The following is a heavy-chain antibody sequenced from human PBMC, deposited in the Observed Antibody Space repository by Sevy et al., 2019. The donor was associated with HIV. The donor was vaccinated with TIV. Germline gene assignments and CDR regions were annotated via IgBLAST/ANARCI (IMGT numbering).Heavy chain of an antibody. CDR1: GFTFTEFV. J-gene: IGHJ4*02. CDR2: INSGGGST. Sequence: RGYLRLSCAASGFTFTEFVMSWVHQAPGKGLEWVSTINSGGGSTYYADSVKGRFTISRDNSQNTLDLQMNSLRAEDTAVYYCAKDVVGGYYDSSGYSDHWGQGTLVHVSS. CDR3: AKDVVGGYYDSSGYSDH. V-gene: IGHV3-23*01. D-gene: IGHD3-22*01.